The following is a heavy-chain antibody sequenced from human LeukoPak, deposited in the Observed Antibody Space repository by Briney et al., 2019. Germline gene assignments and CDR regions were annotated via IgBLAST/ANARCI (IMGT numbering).Heavy chain of an antibody. D-gene: IGHD2-21*02. V-gene: IGHV3-23*01. CDR2: IFPSGGEI. CDR3: ASPVGHIVVVTAGY. CDR1: GFTFSTFA. J-gene: IGHJ4*02. Sequence: GGSLRLSCAASGFTFSTFAMIWVRQPPGKGLEWVSSIFPSGGEIHYADSVRGRFTISRDNSKSTLSLQMNSLRAEDTAVYYCASPVGHIVVVTAGYWGQGTLVTVSS.